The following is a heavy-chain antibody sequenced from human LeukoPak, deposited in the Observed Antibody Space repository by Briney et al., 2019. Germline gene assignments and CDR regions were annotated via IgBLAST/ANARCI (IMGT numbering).Heavy chain of an antibody. V-gene: IGHV3-23*01. CDR2: ITGSGGNT. D-gene: IGHD3-9*01. CDR1: GFTFSNYA. J-gene: IGHJ4*02. CDR3: AKWGDYDVLTGYYVSDY. Sequence: GASLRLSCVASGFTFSNYAMSWVRQAPGEGLEWVSAITGSGGNTYYADPVKGRFTISRDNSKNTVFLQMNSLRAEDTAVYYCAKWGDYDVLTGYYVSDYWGQGTLVTVSS.